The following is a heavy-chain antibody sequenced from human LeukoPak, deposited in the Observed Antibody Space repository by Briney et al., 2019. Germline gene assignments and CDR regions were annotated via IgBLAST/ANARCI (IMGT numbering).Heavy chain of an antibody. Sequence: DPGGSLRLSCAASGFTFSTYALTWVRQAPGKGLEWVSTIGGSGGVTYYADSVKGRFTISRDNSKNTLYLQMNSLRAEDTAVYYCATRDYGDSHAAFDIWGQGTMVTVSS. CDR2: IGGSGGVT. V-gene: IGHV3-23*01. J-gene: IGHJ3*02. CDR3: ATRDYGDSHAAFDI. D-gene: IGHD4-17*01. CDR1: GFTFSTYA.